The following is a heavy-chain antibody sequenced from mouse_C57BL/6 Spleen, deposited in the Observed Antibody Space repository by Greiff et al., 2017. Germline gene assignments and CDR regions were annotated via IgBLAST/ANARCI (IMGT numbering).Heavy chain of an antibody. CDR2: INPSSGYT. V-gene: IGHV1-7*01. CDR3: ARWGSYFDY. J-gene: IGHJ2*01. CDR1: GYTFTSYW. Sequence: QVQLKESGAELAKPGASVKLSCKASGYTFTSYWMHWVKQRPGQGLEWIGYINPSSGYTKYNQKFKDKATLTADKSSRTAYMQLSSLTYEDSAVYYCARWGSYFDYWGQGTTLTVSS.